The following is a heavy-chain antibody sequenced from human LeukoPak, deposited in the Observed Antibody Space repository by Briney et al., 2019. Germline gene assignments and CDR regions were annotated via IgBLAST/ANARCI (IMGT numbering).Heavy chain of an antibody. CDR2: ISYDGSNK. Sequence: PGGSLRLSCAASGFTFSSCGMHWVRQAPGKGLEWVAVISYDGSNKYYADSVKGRFTISRDNSKNTLYLQMNSLRAEDTAVYYCARGVGSGSRLRAGDYWGQGTLVTVSS. CDR1: GFTFSSCG. V-gene: IGHV3-30*03. CDR3: ARGVGSGSRLRAGDY. J-gene: IGHJ4*02. D-gene: IGHD1-26*01.